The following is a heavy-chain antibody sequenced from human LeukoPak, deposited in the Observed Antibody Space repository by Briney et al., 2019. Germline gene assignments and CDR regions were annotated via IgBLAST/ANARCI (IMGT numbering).Heavy chain of an antibody. J-gene: IGHJ4*02. V-gene: IGHV3-23*01. D-gene: IGHD6-13*01. CDR2: ISSGGGST. CDR1: GFTFSSFA. CDR3: TKNNKYSNSWFDY. Sequence: GGSLRLSCAASGFTFSSFAMSWVRQAPGKGLEWVSAISSGGGSTYYADSVRGRFTISRDNSENTLYLQMNSLRADDTAVYYCTKNNKYSNSWFDYWGQGTLVTVSS.